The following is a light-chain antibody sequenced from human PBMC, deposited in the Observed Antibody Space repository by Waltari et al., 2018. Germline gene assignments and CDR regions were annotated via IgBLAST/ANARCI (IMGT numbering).Light chain of an antibody. Sequence: EIVLTQSPGTLSLSPGERATLSCRASESIRSSYLAWYQQRPGQAPRLLIYGASSRATGVPDRFSGTGSGTDFTLTISRLEPEDVAVYFCQQYGASPLFTFGPGTKVDIK. CDR1: ESIRSSY. J-gene: IGKJ3*01. CDR3: QQYGASPLFT. V-gene: IGKV3-20*01. CDR2: GAS.